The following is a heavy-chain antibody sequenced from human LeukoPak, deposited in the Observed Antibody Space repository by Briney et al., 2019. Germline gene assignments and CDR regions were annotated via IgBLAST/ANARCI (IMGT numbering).Heavy chain of an antibody. Sequence: PGGSLRLSCAASGFTFSSYAMSWVRQAPGKGLECVSAIRGSGGSTYYADSVKGRFTISRDNSKNTLYLQMNSLRAEDTAVYYCARDEIIRNARGAFDIWGQGTMVTVSS. CDR2: IRGSGGST. D-gene: IGHD3-10*01. CDR1: GFTFSSYA. CDR3: ARDEIIRNARGAFDI. V-gene: IGHV3-23*01. J-gene: IGHJ3*02.